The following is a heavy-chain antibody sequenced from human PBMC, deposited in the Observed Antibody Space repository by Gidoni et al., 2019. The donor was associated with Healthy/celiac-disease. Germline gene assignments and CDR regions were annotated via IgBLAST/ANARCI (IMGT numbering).Heavy chain of an antibody. CDR2: IYYSGST. CDR3: ARQSSGYYNYFDY. CDR1: GGSISSSSYY. D-gene: IGHD3-22*01. J-gene: IGHJ4*02. V-gene: IGHV4-39*01. Sequence: QLQLQESGPGLVKPSETLSLTCTVSGGSISSSSYYWGWIRQPPGKGLEWIGSIYYSGSTYYNPSLKSRVTISVDTSKNQFSLKLSSVTAADTAVYYCARQSSGYYNYFDYWGQGTLVTVSS.